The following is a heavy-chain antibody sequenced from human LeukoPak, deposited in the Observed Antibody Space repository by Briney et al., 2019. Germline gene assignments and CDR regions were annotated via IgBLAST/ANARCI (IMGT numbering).Heavy chain of an antibody. CDR2: IKQGGSES. Sequence: QPGGSLRLSCAASGFTFSSYWMSWVRQAPGKGLEWVANIKQGGSESYYVDSVKGRFTISRDNAKNSLYLQMNSLRVEDTAVYYCARDKSVAAADTGSLSDCWGQGTLVTVSS. J-gene: IGHJ4*02. CDR3: ARDKSVAAADTGSLSDC. D-gene: IGHD6-13*01. V-gene: IGHV3-7*01. CDR1: GFTFSSYW.